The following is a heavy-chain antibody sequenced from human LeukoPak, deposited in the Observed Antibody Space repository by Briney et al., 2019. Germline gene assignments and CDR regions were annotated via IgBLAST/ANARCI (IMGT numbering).Heavy chain of an antibody. CDR3: ATQHSSGWYGWAY. CDR1: GFTFSSYA. CDR2: ISGRGGRT. V-gene: IGHV3-23*01. Sequence: PGRSLRLSCAASGFTFSSYAMSWVRPAPGEGLEWVSAISGRGGRTYYADSVTGRFTNSRDNSKNMLYLQMNSLRAEDTVVYYCATQHSSGWYGWAYWGQRTLVSVS. D-gene: IGHD6-19*01. J-gene: IGHJ4*02.